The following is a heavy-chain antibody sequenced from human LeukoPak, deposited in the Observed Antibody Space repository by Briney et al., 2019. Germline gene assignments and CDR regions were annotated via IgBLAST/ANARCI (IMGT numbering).Heavy chain of an antibody. CDR2: ISYDGSNK. CDR1: GFTFSSYG. V-gene: IGHV3-30*18. J-gene: IGHJ4*02. Sequence: GGSLRLSCAASGFTFSSYGMHWVRQAPGKGLEWVAVISYDGSNKYYADSVKGRFTISRDNSKNTLYLQMNSLRAEDTAVYYCAKDVGYYYDSSGSPIDHWGQGTLVTVSA. D-gene: IGHD3-22*01. CDR3: AKDVGYYYDSSGSPIDH.